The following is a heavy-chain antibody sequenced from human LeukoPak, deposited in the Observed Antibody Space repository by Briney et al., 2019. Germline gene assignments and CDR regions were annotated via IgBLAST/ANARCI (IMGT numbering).Heavy chain of an antibody. CDR3: AKAMVTPDYYYYYGMDV. J-gene: IGHJ6*02. V-gene: IGHV3-30*18. D-gene: IGHD5-18*01. Sequence: GGSLRLSCAASGFTFSSYGMHWVRQAPGKGLEWVAVISYDGSNKYYADSVKGRFTISRDNSKNTLYLQMNSLRAEDTAVYYCAKAMVTPDYYYYYGMDVWGQGTTVTVSS. CDR2: ISYDGSNK. CDR1: GFTFSSYG.